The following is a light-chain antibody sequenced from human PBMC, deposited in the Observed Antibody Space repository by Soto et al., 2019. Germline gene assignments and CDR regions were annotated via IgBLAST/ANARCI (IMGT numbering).Light chain of an antibody. V-gene: IGKV1-5*01. CDR1: QSISSW. CDR3: QQYNSYACT. CDR2: DAS. J-gene: IGKJ2*02. Sequence: DIQMTQSPSTLSASVGDRVTITCRASQSISSWLAWYQQKPGKAPKLLIYDASSLESGVPSRFSGSGSGTEFTLHISNLQPHDFATYHCQQYNSYACTFGQGTKVEIK.